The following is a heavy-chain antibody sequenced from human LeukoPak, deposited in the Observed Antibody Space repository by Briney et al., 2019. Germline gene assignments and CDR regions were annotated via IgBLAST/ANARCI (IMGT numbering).Heavy chain of an antibody. V-gene: IGHV4-34*01. Sequence: WETLSLTCAVYGGSFSGYYWSWIRQPPGKGLEWIGEINHSGSTNYNPSLKSRVTISVDTSKNQFSLKLSSVTAADTAVYYCARVDTMVRGVPLDYWGQGTLVTVSS. J-gene: IGHJ4*02. CDR2: INHSGST. CDR1: GGSFSGYY. CDR3: ARVDTMVRGVPLDY. D-gene: IGHD3-10*01.